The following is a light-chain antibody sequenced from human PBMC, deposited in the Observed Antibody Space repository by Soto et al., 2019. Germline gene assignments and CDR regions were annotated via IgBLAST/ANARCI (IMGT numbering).Light chain of an antibody. CDR2: GAS. V-gene: IGKV3-15*01. J-gene: IGKJ3*01. CDR1: QSININ. Sequence: DIGMTQSPATLSVSPGERATLSCRASQSININLAWYQQKPGQAPRLLIYGASTRATGLPARFSGSGSGTEFTLTISSLQSEDFAVYYCQQYNNWPPVTFGPGTKVDI. CDR3: QQYNNWPPVT.